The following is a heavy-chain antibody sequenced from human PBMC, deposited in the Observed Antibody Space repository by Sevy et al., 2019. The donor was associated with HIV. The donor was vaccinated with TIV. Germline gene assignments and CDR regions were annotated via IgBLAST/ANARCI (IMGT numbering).Heavy chain of an antibody. CDR2: IYYNGHI. J-gene: IGHJ4*02. CDR1: GGSITSLY. CDR3: AGENAWGRGYS. V-gene: IGHV4-59*08. D-gene: IGHD1-26*01. Sequence: SETLSLTCTVSGGSITSLYWNWIRQPLGKGLEWIATIYYNGHINYNPSLKSRVTLSLDTSKNQFSLRLSSVTAADTAMYYCAGENAWGRGYSWGQGTLVTVSS.